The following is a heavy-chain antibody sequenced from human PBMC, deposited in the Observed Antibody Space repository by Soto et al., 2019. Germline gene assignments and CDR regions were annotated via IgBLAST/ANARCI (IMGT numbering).Heavy chain of an antibody. CDR1: GFTVSSNY. J-gene: IGHJ3*02. D-gene: IGHD3-22*01. CDR3: ARARLITMILVIDDAFHI. Sequence: GGSLRLSCAASGFTVSSNYMSWVRQAPGKGLEWVSVIYSGGSTYYADSVKGRFTISRDNSKNTLYLQMNSLRAEDTAVYYCARARLITMILVIDDAFHIWGQGTIVTVS. CDR2: IYSGGST. V-gene: IGHV3-53*01.